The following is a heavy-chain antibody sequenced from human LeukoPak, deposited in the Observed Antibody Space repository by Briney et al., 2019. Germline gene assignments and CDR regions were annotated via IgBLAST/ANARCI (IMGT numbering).Heavy chain of an antibody. CDR2: ISYDGSNK. CDR3: ARDRGSDGDLNFDY. J-gene: IGHJ4*02. V-gene: IGHV3-30*04. Sequence: GGSLRLSCAASGFTFSSYAMHWVRQAPGKGLEWVAVISYDGSNKYYADSVKGRFTISRDNSKNTLYPQMNSLRAEDTAVYYCARDRGSDGDLNFDYWGQGTLVTVSS. D-gene: IGHD4-17*01. CDR1: GFTFSSYA.